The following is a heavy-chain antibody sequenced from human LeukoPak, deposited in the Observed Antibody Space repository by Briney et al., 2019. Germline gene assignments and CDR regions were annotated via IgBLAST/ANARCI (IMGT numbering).Heavy chain of an antibody. CDR1: GVTFSSYG. Sequence: GGSLRLSCAASGVTFSSYGMHWVRQAPGKGLEWLAFIRYDGSNKYYADSVKGRFTISRDNSKNTLYLQMNSLRAEDTAVYYCARESRDGLDYWGQGTLVTVSS. CDR2: IRYDGSNK. V-gene: IGHV3-30*02. D-gene: IGHD5-24*01. CDR3: ARESRDGLDY. J-gene: IGHJ4*02.